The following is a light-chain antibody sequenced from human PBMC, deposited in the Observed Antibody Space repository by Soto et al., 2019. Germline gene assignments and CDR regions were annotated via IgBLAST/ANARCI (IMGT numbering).Light chain of an antibody. CDR2: DVN. CDR3: SSYTSSSTRV. V-gene: IGLV2-14*01. Sequence: QSALTQPASVSWSPGQSITISCIGTSSDVGRYNYVSWYQQHPGQAPRLMIYDVNNRPSGVSNRFSGSKSDNTASLTISGLQAEDEADYYCSSYTSSSTRVFGTGTKVTVL. J-gene: IGLJ1*01. CDR1: SSDVGRYNY.